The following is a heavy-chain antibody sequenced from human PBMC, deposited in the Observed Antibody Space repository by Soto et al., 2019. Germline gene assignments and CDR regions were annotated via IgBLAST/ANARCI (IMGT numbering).Heavy chain of an antibody. CDR2: ISYDGSNK. Sequence: QVQLVESGGGVVQPGRSLRLSCAASGFTFSSYGMHWVRQAPGKGLEWVAVISYDGSNKYYADSVKGRFTISRDNSKNTLDLQMNSLRAEDTAVYYCAKDGGTVADIDYWGQGTLVTVSS. V-gene: IGHV3-30*18. CDR1: GFTFSSYG. J-gene: IGHJ4*02. D-gene: IGHD6-19*01. CDR3: AKDGGTVADIDY.